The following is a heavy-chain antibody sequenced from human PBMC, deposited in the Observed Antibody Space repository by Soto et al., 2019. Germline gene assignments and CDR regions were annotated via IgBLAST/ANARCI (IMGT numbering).Heavy chain of an antibody. J-gene: IGHJ5*02. D-gene: IGHD1-26*01. CDR2: ISSSGSTI. V-gene: IGHV3-11*01. CDR1: GFTFSDYY. Sequence: QVQLVESGGGLVKPGGSLRLSCAASGFTFSDYYMSWIRQAPGKGLEWVSYISSSGSTIYYADSVKGRFTISRDNAENALYLQMNSLRAEDKAVYYCNPEPWQGYTGIGGGNWFDPWGQGTLVTVSS. CDR3: NPEPWQGYTGIGGGNWFDP.